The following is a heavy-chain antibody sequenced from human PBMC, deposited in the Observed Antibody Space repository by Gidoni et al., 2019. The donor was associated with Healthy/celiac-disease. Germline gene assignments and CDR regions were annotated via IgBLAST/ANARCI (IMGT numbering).Heavy chain of an antibody. Sequence: VQLVESGGGVVQPGRSRRRSCAASGVTFSSYGMHWFRQAPGKGLEWVAVIWYDGSNKYYADSVKGRFTISRDNSKNTLYLQMNSLRAEDTAVYYCARDSDAEIVPSRVDYWGQGTLVTVSS. CDR3: ARDSDAEIVPSRVDY. V-gene: IGHV3-33*01. J-gene: IGHJ4*02. CDR1: GVTFSSYG. D-gene: IGHD2-2*01. CDR2: IWYDGSNK.